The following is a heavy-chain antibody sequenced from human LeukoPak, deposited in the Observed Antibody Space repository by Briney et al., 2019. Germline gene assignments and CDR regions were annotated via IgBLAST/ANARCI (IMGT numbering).Heavy chain of an antibody. D-gene: IGHD5-12*01. CDR2: ISSSSSYI. V-gene: IGHV3-21*01. CDR1: GFTFSSYS. CDR3: AREGSSFGGYERLDS. Sequence: PGGSLRLSCAASGFTFSSYSMNWVRQAPGKGLEWVSSISSSSSYIYYADSVKGRFTISRDNAKNSLYLQMNSLRTDDTAVYYCAREGSSFGGYERLDSWGQGTLVTVSS. J-gene: IGHJ4*02.